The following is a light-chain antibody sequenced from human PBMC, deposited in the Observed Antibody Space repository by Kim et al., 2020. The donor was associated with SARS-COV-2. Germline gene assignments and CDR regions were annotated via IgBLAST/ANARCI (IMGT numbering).Light chain of an antibody. CDR1: QSISTY. Sequence: ASVGDRVTITCRASQSISTYLHWYQQKPGKAPDLLIYAASSLQSGVPSRFSGSGSGTEFTLTISSLQPEDFTTYYCQQSYSTPRTFGQGTKVDIK. CDR3: QQSYSTPRT. CDR2: AAS. J-gene: IGKJ1*01. V-gene: IGKV1-39*01.